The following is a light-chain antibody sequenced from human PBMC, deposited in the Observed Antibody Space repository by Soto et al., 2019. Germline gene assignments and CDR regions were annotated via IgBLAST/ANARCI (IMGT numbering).Light chain of an antibody. Sequence: DIQMTQSPTSLSASVGDRVTITCRASQGIRNFVAWYQQKPGKAPKLLIYAASTLQSGVPSRFSGSGSGTDFTLTINRLQPEEVASYHCQKYSSVPVFGPGTKVEIK. CDR2: AAS. CDR3: QKYSSVPV. CDR1: QGIRNF. J-gene: IGKJ3*01. V-gene: IGKV1-27*01.